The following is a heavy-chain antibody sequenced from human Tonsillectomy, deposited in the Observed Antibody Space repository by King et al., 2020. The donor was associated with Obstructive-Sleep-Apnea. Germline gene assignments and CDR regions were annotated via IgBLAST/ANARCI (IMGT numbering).Heavy chain of an antibody. D-gene: IGHD3-10*01. V-gene: IGHV1-18*04. Sequence: VQLVQSGAEVKKPGASVKVSCKASGYTFINYSINWVRQAPGQGLEWMGWISAYTGNTNYAQKLQGRVTMATDTSTSTAYMELRSLRSDDTAVYYCARDAATMGRGVHDYCGQGTLVTVSS. J-gene: IGHJ4*02. CDR3: ARDAATMGRGVHDY. CDR2: ISAYTGNT. CDR1: GYTFINYS.